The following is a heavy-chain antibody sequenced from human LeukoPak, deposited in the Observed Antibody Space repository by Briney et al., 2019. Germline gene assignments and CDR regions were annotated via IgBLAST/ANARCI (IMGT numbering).Heavy chain of an antibody. CDR3: AKGLRWMATTGDAFDI. Sequence: PGRSRRLSCAASGFTFDDYAMHWVRQAPGKGLEWVSGISWNSGSIGYADSVKGRFTISRDNAKNSLYLQMNSLRAEDTALYYCAKGLRWMATTGDAFDIWGQGTMVTVSS. J-gene: IGHJ3*02. CDR2: ISWNSGSI. V-gene: IGHV3-9*01. D-gene: IGHD5-24*01. CDR1: GFTFDDYA.